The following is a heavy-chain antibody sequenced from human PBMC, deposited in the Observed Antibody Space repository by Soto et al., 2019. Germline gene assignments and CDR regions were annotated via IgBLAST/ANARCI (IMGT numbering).Heavy chain of an antibody. D-gene: IGHD1-26*01. J-gene: IGHJ5*01. CDR1: GFTFSRYA. Sequence: GGSLRLSCAASGFTFSRYAMSWVRQAPGKGLEWVSTFSGPGGGTHYADSVKGCFTISRDNFKSSLYLQMSSLRAEDTAVYYCAKGKISTTTYTSFDSWGQGTLVTVSS. CDR2: FSGPGGGT. CDR3: AKGKISTTTYTSFDS. V-gene: IGHV3-23*01.